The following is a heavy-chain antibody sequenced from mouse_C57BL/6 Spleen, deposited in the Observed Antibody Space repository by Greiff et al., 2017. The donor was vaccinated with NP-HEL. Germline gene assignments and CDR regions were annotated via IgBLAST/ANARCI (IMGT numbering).Heavy chain of an antibody. D-gene: IGHD2-1*01. CDR1: GYAFSSYW. J-gene: IGHJ4*01. CDR3: AREGGNYHAMDY. CDR2: IYPGDGDT. V-gene: IGHV1-80*01. Sequence: QVQLKQSGAELVKPGASVKISCKASGYAFSSYWMNWVKQRPGKGLEWIGQIYPGDGDTNYNGKFKGKATLTADKSSSTAYMQLSSLTSEDSAVYFCAREGGNYHAMDYWGQGPSVTVSS.